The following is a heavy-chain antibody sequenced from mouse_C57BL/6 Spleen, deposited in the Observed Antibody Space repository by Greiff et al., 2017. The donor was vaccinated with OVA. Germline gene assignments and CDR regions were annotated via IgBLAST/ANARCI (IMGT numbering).Heavy chain of an antibody. V-gene: IGHV1-5*01. Sequence: EVKVVESGTVLARPGASVKMSCKTSGYTFTSYWMHWVKQRPGQGLEWIGAIYPGNSDTSYNQKFKGKAKLTAVTSASTAYMELSSLTNEDSAVYYCTRDYEDAMDYWGQGTSVTVSS. CDR2: IYPGNSDT. CDR1: GYTFTSYW. CDR3: TRDYEDAMDY. D-gene: IGHD2-4*01. J-gene: IGHJ4*01.